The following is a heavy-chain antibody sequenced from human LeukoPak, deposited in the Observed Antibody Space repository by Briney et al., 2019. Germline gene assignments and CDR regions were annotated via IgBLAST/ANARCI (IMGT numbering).Heavy chain of an antibody. CDR2: IYESEST. CDR3: ARDLYDHDSSGYYEF. CDR1: GGSISGYY. D-gene: IGHD3-22*01. Sequence: PSETLSLTCTVSGGSISGYYWSWIRQPPGKALEWIGYIYESESTDYNPSLKSRVTISRDTSKNQVSLKLTSVTTADTAVYYCARDLYDHDSSGYYEFWGQGTLVTVSS. J-gene: IGHJ4*02. V-gene: IGHV4-59*01.